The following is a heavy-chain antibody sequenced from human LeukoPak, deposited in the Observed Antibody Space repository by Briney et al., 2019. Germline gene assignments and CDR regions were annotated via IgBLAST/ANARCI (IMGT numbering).Heavy chain of an antibody. CDR2: ISSSGSTI. Sequence: GGSLRLSCAASGFTFSSYEMNWVRQAPGKGLEWVSYISSSGSTIYYADSVKGRFTISRDNAKNSLYLQMNSLRAEDTALYHCARVLRLERPYYYYYMDVWGKGTTVTISS. D-gene: IGHD1-1*01. V-gene: IGHV3-48*03. CDR1: GFTFSSYE. CDR3: ARVLRLERPYYYYYMDV. J-gene: IGHJ6*03.